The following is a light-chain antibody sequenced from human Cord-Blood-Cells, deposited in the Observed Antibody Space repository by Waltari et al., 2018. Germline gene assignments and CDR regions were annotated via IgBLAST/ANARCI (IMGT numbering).Light chain of an antibody. CDR3: QQRSNWPIT. Sequence: EIVLTQSPATLSLSPGERATLSCRASQSVSSYLAWYQQKPGQAPRLLIYDASNRATCIPARFSGSGSGTDFTLTISSLEPEDFAVYYCQQRSNWPITFGPGTKVDIK. CDR2: DAS. J-gene: IGKJ3*01. CDR1: QSVSSY. V-gene: IGKV3-11*01.